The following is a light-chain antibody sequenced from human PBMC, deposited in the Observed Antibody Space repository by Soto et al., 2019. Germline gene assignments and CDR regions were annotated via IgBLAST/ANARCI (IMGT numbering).Light chain of an antibody. CDR3: HQRSNWPPFT. Sequence: EIVLSQSPATLSLSPGERATLSCRASQSVSSNLAWYQQKPGQAPRLLIYDTSNRATGIPARFSGSGSGTDFTLTISGLEPEDFAVYYCHQRSNWPPFTIGGGTKVEIK. J-gene: IGKJ4*01. V-gene: IGKV3-11*01. CDR2: DTS. CDR1: QSVSSN.